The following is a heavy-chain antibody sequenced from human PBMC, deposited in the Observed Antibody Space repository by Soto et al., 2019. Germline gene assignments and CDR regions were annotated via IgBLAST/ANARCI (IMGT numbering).Heavy chain of an antibody. J-gene: IGHJ4*02. CDR3: AREPNNRYNEGFVY. Sequence: WVSKAPGKGLGWVSYISSNSYPIYYADSVKGRFTISRAEAKNSLYLQMNGLRDGDTAVYYCAREPNNRYNEGFVYWVRGALVTVS. D-gene: IGHD1-1*01. V-gene: IGHV3-48*02. CDR2: ISSNSYPI.